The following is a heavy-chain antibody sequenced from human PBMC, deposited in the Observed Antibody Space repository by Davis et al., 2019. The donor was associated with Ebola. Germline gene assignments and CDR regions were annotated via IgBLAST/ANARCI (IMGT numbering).Heavy chain of an antibody. Sequence: GGSLRLSCTASGFTFADYAMTWVRQAPGKGLEWVSGINWNGGSTGYADSVKGRFTISRDNAKNSLYLRMNSLRAEDTAVYYCARLGSVVGATWEVDGMDVWGKGTTVTVSS. CDR3: ARLGSVVGATWEVDGMDV. V-gene: IGHV3-20*04. CDR1: GFTFADYA. J-gene: IGHJ6*04. D-gene: IGHD1-26*01. CDR2: INWNGGST.